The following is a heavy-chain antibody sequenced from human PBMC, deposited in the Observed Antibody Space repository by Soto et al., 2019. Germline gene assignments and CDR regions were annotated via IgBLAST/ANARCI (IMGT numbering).Heavy chain of an antibody. CDR3: ARERDYDYGDYGNYYYYYYMDV. CDR2: ISAYNGNT. Sequence: ASVKVSCKASGYTFTGYYMHWVRQAPGQGLEWMGWISAYNGNTNYAQKLQGRVTMTTDTSTSTAYMELRSLRSDDTAVYYCARERDYDYGDYGNYYYYYYMDVWGKGTTVTVSS. J-gene: IGHJ6*03. V-gene: IGHV1-18*04. D-gene: IGHD4-17*01. CDR1: GYTFTGYY.